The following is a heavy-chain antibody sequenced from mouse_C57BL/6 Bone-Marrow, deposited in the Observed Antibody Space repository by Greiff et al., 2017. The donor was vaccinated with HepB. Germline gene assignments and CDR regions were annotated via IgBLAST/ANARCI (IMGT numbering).Heavy chain of an antibody. CDR3: TRPYGSRYYFDY. V-gene: IGHV1-15*01. Sequence: LVESGAELVRPGASVTLSCKASGYTFTDYEMHWVKQTPVHGLEWIGAIDPETGGTAYNQKFKGKAILTADKSSSTAYMELRSLTSEDSAVYYCTRPYGSRYYFDYWGQGTTLTVSS. CDR2: IDPETGGT. CDR1: GYTFTDYE. D-gene: IGHD1-1*01. J-gene: IGHJ2*01.